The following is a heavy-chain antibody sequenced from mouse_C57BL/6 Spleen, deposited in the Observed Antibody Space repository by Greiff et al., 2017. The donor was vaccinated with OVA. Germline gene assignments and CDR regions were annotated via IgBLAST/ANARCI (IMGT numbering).Heavy chain of an antibody. CDR1: GYTFTDYN. V-gene: IGHV1-18*01. CDR3: ARDPGKEYYYAMDY. D-gene: IGHD4-1*01. J-gene: IGHJ4*01. Sequence: VQLQQSGPELVKPGASVKIPCKASGYTFTDYNMDWVKQSHGKSLEWIGDINPNNGGTIYNQKFKGKATLTVDKSSSTAYMELRSLTSEDTAVYYCARDPGKEYYYAMDYWGQGTSVTVSS. CDR2: INPNNGGT.